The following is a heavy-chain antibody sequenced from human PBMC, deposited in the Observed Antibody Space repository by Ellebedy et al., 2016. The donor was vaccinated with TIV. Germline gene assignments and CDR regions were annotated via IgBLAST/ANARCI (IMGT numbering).Heavy chain of an antibody. V-gene: IGHV1-69*13. D-gene: IGHD4-17*01. CDR2: IIPIFGTA. CDR1: GGTFSSYA. CDR3: ARDQELSGRLRRPLYYYYYYGMDV. J-gene: IGHJ6*02. Sequence: SVKVSXXASGGTFSSYAISWVRQAPGQGLEWMGGIIPIFGTANYAQKFQGRVTITADESTSTAYMELSSLRSEDTAVYYCARDQELSGRLRRPLYYYYYYGMDVWGQGTTVTVSS.